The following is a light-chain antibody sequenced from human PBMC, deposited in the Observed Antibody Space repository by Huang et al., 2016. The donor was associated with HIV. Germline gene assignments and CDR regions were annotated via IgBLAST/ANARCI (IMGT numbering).Light chain of an antibody. CDR3: QQYDSWPHT. CDR2: GVP. Sequence: EIVMTQSPATLSVSPGERATLSCRASQSVGRNLAWYQKNPGQAPRLLIYGVPTRATGIPARFSGSGSGTEFTLTISSLQSEEFAVYYCQQYDSWPHTFGQGTKLEIK. V-gene: IGKV3-15*01. CDR1: QSVGRN. J-gene: IGKJ2*01.